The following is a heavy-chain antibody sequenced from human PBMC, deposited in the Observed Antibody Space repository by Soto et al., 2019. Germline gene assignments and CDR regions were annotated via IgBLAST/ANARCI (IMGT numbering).Heavy chain of an antibody. D-gene: IGHD2-2*01. CDR3: AIPFDIVVVPAASA. CDR2: ISGSGGST. V-gene: IGHV3-23*01. CDR1: GFTFSSYA. J-gene: IGHJ5*02. Sequence: GGSLRLSCAASGFTFSSYAMSWVRQAPGKGLEWVSAISGSGGSTYYADSVKGRFTISRDNSKNTLYLQMNSLRAEDTAVYYCAIPFDIVVVPAASAWGQGTLVTVSS.